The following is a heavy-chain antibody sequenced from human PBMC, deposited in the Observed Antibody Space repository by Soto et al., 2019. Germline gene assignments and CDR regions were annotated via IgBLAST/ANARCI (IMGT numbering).Heavy chain of an antibody. J-gene: IGHJ4*02. CDR3: ARGPTGWYGYDD. Sequence: EVQLVESGGGLVQPGGSLRLSCAASGFTFSSSWMHWVRQAPGQGLVWVSSIYSDGRRTNYADSVQARFTISRDNAKNTLYLQMNSLRAEDTALYYCARGPTGWYGYDDWGQGTLVTVSS. V-gene: IGHV3-74*01. D-gene: IGHD6-19*01. CDR2: IYSDGRRT. CDR1: GFTFSSSW.